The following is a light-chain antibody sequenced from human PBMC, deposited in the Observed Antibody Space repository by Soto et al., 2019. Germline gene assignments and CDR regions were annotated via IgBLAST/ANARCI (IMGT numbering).Light chain of an antibody. CDR1: QTISSH. V-gene: IGKV1-39*01. CDR3: QQSYSTPHT. CDR2: AAS. J-gene: IGKJ5*01. Sequence: DIQMIQSPSSLSASVGDRVIITCRASQTISSHLNWYQQKPGKAPKLLIYAASSLQSGVPSRFSGSGSGTDFTLTISSLQPEDFATYYCQQSYSTPHTFGQGTRLEIK.